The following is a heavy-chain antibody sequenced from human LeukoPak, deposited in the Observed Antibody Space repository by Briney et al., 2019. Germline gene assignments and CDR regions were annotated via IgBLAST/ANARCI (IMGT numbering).Heavy chain of an antibody. J-gene: IGHJ4*02. CDR3: ANGRGTAMITNDNFDY. V-gene: IGHV3-23*01. CDR1: GFTFISYA. Sequence: GGSLRLSCAASGFTFISYAMSWVRQAPGKGLEWVSAISGSGGSTYYADSVKGRFTISRDNSKNTLYPLMNSLRAEDTAVYYCANGRGTAMITNDNFDYWGQGTLVTVSS. D-gene: IGHD5-18*01. CDR2: ISGSGGST.